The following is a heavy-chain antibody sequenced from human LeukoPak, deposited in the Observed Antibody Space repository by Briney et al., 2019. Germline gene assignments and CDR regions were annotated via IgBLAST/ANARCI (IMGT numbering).Heavy chain of an antibody. Sequence: GRSLRLSCLASGFAFNTQAMHWVRQAPGKGLEWLAVMSLDGSSIYYADSVKGRFTISRDNSKNTLYLQMSSLRVEVTAVYYCARDRGKLRYFDLWGQGTLLTVSS. D-gene: IGHD3-9*01. CDR1: GFAFNTQA. J-gene: IGHJ4*02. CDR2: MSLDGSSI. CDR3: ARDRGKLRYFDL. V-gene: IGHV3-30*15.